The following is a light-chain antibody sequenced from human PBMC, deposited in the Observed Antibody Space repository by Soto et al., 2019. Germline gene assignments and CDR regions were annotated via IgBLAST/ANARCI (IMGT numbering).Light chain of an antibody. Sequence: QSALTQPPSASGSPGQSVTISCSGTKNDIGVYDFVSWYRHHPGKAPKLIISEVSNRPSGVSNRFSGSKSGNTASLTISGLQAEDEADYYCSSYTTTTTRLVFGGGTKLTVL. CDR2: EVS. J-gene: IGLJ3*02. CDR1: KNDIGVYDF. CDR3: SSYTTTTTRLV. V-gene: IGLV2-14*01.